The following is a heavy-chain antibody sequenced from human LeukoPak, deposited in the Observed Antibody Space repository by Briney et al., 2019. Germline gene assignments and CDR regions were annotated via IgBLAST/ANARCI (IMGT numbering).Heavy chain of an antibody. V-gene: IGHV3-23*01. CDR1: GFTFSSYG. D-gene: IGHD1-14*01. Sequence: GGSLRLSCAASGFTFSSYGLSCVSQAPGKGLEWVAAIRASVSGTYYAGSVQGRIIISRDNSKNTLYLQMDRLRADVTAVYYCAKDLNNNGRGFDYWGQGTLVTVSS. J-gene: IGHJ4*02. CDR3: AKDLNNNGRGFDY. CDR2: IRASVSGT.